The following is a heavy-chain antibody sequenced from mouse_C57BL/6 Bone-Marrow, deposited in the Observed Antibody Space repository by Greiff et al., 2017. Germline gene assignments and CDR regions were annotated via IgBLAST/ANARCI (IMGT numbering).Heavy chain of an antibody. Sequence: QVQLQQPGAELVMPGASVKLSCKASGYTFTSYWMHWVKQRPGQGLEWIGEIAPSDSYTNYNQKFKGKSTLTVDKSSSTAYMQLSSLTSEDSAVYYCARWGQLDYWGQGTTLTVSS. CDR1: GYTFTSYW. V-gene: IGHV1-69*01. J-gene: IGHJ2*01. CDR3: ARWGQLDY. CDR2: IAPSDSYT.